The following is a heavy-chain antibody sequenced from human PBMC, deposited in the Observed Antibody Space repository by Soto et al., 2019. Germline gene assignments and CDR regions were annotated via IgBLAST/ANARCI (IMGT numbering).Heavy chain of an antibody. CDR1: GDSVSSNSAA. V-gene: IGHV6-1*01. CDR3: ARFDGRSGTKIDN. CDR2: TYYRSKWYN. D-gene: IGHD6-13*01. J-gene: IGHJ4*02. Sequence: SQTLSLTCGISGDSVSSNSAAWNWIRQSQSRGLEWLGRTYYRSKWYNDYAVSVKSRITINPDTSKNQFCRELNSEFPEATAVYYCARFDGRSGTKIDNWGQGTLVTVS.